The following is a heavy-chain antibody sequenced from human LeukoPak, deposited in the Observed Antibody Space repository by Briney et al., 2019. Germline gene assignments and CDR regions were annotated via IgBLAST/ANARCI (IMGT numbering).Heavy chain of an antibody. CDR3: ARSGPVVADYNWFDP. V-gene: IGHV4-59*01. CDR1: GASISSSY. CDR2: IYYSGTT. Sequence: SETLSLTCTVSGASISSSYWSWIRQPPGKGLEWIGYIYYSGTTKYNPSLKSRVTISVDTSKNQFSLKLSSVTAADTAVYYCARSGPVVADYNWFDPWGQGTLVTVSS. J-gene: IGHJ5*02. D-gene: IGHD2-15*01.